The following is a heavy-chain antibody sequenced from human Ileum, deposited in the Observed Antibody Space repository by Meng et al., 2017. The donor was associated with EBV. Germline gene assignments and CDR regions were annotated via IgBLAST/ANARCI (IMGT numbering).Heavy chain of an antibody. D-gene: IGHD1-7*01. J-gene: IGHJ4*02. V-gene: IGHV4-4*02. Sequence: QGQLPGWGPGLVKPSGTLSLPCTVSGDSISSDIWWSWVRQPPGKGLEWIGEVYHRGDTNYNPSLKSRVDISVDKSKNQFYLSLFSVTAADTAVYYCGRDQGRELINHWGQGTLVTVSS. CDR2: VYHRGDT. CDR3: GRDQGRELINH. CDR1: GDSISSDIW.